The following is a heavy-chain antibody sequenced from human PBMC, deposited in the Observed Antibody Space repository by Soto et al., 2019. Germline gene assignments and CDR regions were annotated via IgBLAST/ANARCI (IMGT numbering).Heavy chain of an antibody. D-gene: IGHD6-25*01. J-gene: IGHJ5*02. Sequence: QVQLQESGPGLVKPSQTLSLTCTVSGGSISSGDYYWSWIRQPPGKGLEWIGYIYYSGSTYYNPSLEGRVTISVDTSKNQFSLKLSSVTAADTAVYYCARERPDGARLDPWGQGTLVTVSS. V-gene: IGHV4-30-4*01. CDR3: ARERPDGARLDP. CDR1: GGSISSGDYY. CDR2: IYYSGST.